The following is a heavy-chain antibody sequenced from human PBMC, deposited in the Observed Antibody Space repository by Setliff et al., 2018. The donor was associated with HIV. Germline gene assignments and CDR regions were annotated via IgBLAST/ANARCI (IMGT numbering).Heavy chain of an antibody. CDR3: AKPDRLGVPAAIGPQH. Sequence: QAGGSLRLSCAASGFTFNTYWMHWVRQAPGKGLEWVSKISGSGDNTYYAESVKGRFTISRDNSKNTLYLQMNSLRAEDTAVYYCAKPDRLGVPAAIGPQHWGQGTLVTVSS. CDR2: ISGSGDNT. J-gene: IGHJ4*02. V-gene: IGHV3-23*01. CDR1: GFTFNTYW. D-gene: IGHD2-2*02.